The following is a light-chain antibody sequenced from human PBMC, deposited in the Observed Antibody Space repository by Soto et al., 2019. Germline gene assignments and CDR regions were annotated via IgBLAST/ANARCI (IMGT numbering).Light chain of an antibody. Sequence: DIQMTQSPSTLSASVGDRVTVTCRASQEIGSFLAWYQQKPGKAPKLLIYLASRLESGVPSRFSGSGSGTEFTLTISGLQPDDFAPYFWQQYNPHSFYTFGPGTKLEIK. V-gene: IGKV1-5*03. J-gene: IGKJ2*01. CDR1: QEIGSF. CDR2: LAS. CDR3: QQYNPHSFYT.